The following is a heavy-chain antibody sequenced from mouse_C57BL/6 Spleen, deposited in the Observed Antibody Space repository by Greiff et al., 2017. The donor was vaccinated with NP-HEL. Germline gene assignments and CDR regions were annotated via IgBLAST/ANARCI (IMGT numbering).Heavy chain of an antibody. V-gene: IGHV5-17*01. CDR1: GFTFSDYG. CDR3: ARDDYDADYAMDY. Sequence: EVQLVESGGGLVKPGGSLKLSCAASGFTFSDYGMHWVRQAPEKGLEWVAYISSGSSTIYYADTVKGRFTISRDNAKNTLFLQMTSLRSEDTAMYYCARDDYDADYAMDYWGQGTSVTVSS. D-gene: IGHD2-4*01. J-gene: IGHJ4*01. CDR2: ISSGSSTI.